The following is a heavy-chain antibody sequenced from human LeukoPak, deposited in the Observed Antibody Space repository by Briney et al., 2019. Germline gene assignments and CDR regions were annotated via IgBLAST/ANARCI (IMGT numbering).Heavy chain of an antibody. CDR3: ARGSLPLFGGVTQSD. D-gene: IGHD3-16*01. J-gene: IGHJ4*02. CDR1: GGTFSSYA. V-gene: IGHV1-69*04. Sequence: SVKVSCKASGGTFSSYAISWVRQAPGQGLEWMGRIIPILGIANYAQKFQGRVTITADKSTSTAYMELSSLRSEDTAVYYCARGSLPLFGGVTQSDWGQGTLVTVSS. CDR2: IIPILGIA.